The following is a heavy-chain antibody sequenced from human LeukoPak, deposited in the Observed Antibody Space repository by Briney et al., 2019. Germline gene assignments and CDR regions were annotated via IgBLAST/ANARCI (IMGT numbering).Heavy chain of an antibody. Sequence: GGSLRLSCAASGFTFSSYAMSWVRQAPGKGLEWVGRIKSNADGGTPDYAAPARGRFTISRDDSKNTLYLQMSSLKTEDTAVYYCTTFYHEYSPYWGRGTLVTVSS. CDR3: TTFYHEYSPY. CDR1: GFTFSSYA. CDR2: IKSNADGGTP. V-gene: IGHV3-15*01. D-gene: IGHD2/OR15-2a*01. J-gene: IGHJ4*02.